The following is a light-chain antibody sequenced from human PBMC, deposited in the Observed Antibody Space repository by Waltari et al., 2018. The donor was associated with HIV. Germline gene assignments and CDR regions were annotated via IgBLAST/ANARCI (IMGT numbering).Light chain of an antibody. CDR2: YDS. V-gene: IGLV3-21*04. CDR1: NIGSKS. J-gene: IGLJ2*01. CDR3: QVWDSSSGVV. Sequence: SYVLTQSPSVPVAPGKTARITRGGNNIGSKSVHWYQQKPGQAPVLVIYYDSDRPSGIPERFSGSNSGNTATLTISRVEAGDEADYYCQVWDSSSGVVFGGGTRLTVL.